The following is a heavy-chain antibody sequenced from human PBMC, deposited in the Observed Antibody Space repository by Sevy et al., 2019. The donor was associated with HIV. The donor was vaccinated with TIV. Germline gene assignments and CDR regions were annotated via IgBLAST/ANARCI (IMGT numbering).Heavy chain of an antibody. Sequence: GGSLRLSCAASGFTFNTYGMHWVHQAPGKELEWVAVITYDESSAYYADSVKGRFTISRDNSKNTLYLQMNSLRAEDMAVYYCARDSAYTHNWNPGYWGQGTLVTVSS. CDR2: ITYDESSA. D-gene: IGHD1-1*01. J-gene: IGHJ4*02. CDR3: ARDSAYTHNWNPGY. V-gene: IGHV3-30*03. CDR1: GFTFNTYG.